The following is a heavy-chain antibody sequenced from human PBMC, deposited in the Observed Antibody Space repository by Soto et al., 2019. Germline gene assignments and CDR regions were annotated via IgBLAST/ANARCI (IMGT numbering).Heavy chain of an antibody. CDR1: GYTFTSYG. J-gene: IGHJ6*02. Sequence: QVQLVQSGAEVKKPGASVKVSCKASGYTFTSYGISWVRQAPGQGLEWMGWISAYNGNTNYAQKLQGRVTMPTDTATSTAYMEMRSLLSDDTAVYYCARGSSAWEILRGAYYYGMAGWGQGTTVTVSS. CDR3: ARGSSAWEILRGAYYYGMAG. V-gene: IGHV1-18*01. D-gene: IGHD1-26*01. CDR2: ISAYNGNT.